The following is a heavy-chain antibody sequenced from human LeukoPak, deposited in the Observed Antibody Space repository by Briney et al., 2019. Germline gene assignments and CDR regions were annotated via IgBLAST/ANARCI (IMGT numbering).Heavy chain of an antibody. CDR3: AGFSHKGV. J-gene: IGHJ6*02. CDR1: GFTVSNNY. V-gene: IGHV3-66*01. Sequence: GGSLRLSCAASGFTVSNNYMSWVRQAPGKGLEWVALIYSGGSTYYADFVKGRFAISRDNSKNTLYLQMSSLRAEDTAVYYCAGFSHKGVWGQGTTVTVSS. CDR2: IYSGGST.